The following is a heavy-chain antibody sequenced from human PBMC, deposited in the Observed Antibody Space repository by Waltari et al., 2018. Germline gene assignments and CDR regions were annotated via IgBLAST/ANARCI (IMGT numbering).Heavy chain of an antibody. CDR3: AGGGQWLAFDY. CDR2: FYTSGTT. V-gene: IGHV4-59*01. D-gene: IGHD6-19*01. J-gene: IGHJ4*02. CDR1: GGSISRYY. Sequence: QVQLQESGPGLVKPSETLSLTCTVPGGSISRYYWSWIRQAPGKGLEWIGTFYTSGTTNYNPSLESRVTISVDTSKNQISLKVNSMTAADTAVYYCAGGGQWLAFDYWDQGILVTVSS.